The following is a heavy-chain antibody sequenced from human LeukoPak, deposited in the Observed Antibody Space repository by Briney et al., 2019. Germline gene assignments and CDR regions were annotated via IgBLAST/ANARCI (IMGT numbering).Heavy chain of an antibody. V-gene: IGHV3-30*18. D-gene: IGHD4-17*01. J-gene: IGHJ4*02. CDR3: AKDRRGRYGDYYFDY. CDR2: ISYDGSNK. CDR1: GFTFSSYG. Sequence: QPGGSLRLSCAASGFTFSSYGMHWVRQAPGKGLEWVAVISYDGSNKYYADSVKGRFTISRDNSKNTLYLQMNSLRAEDTAVYYCAKDRRGRYGDYYFDYWGQGTLVTVSS.